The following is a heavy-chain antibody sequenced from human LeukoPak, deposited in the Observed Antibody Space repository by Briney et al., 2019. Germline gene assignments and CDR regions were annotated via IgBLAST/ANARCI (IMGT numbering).Heavy chain of an antibody. CDR2: MSSSGSMT. Sequence: GGSLRLSCAASGFSFSNYEMNWVRQTPGKGLEWVSYMSSSGSMTYYADSVKGRFTISRDNSKGTVYLQMNSLRPEDTAVYYCAKDDAWLQFGDWGRGTLVTVSS. V-gene: IGHV3-48*03. J-gene: IGHJ4*02. CDR3: AKDDAWLQFGD. D-gene: IGHD5-24*01. CDR1: GFSFSNYE.